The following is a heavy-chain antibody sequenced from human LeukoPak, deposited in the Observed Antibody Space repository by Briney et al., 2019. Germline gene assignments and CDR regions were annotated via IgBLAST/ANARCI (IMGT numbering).Heavy chain of an antibody. V-gene: IGHV1-8*01. CDR2: MNAKRGNT. CDR3: ARGGITMVRGVLTNLGYYYGMDV. Sequence: ASVTVSCMASGYTFTSYDRKWVRQAPGEGVEWMGWMNAKRGNTEYAQKLQGRVTMTRNTSISTAYMELSSLRSEDTAVYYCARGGITMVRGVLTNLGYYYGMDVWGQGTTVTVSS. J-gene: IGHJ6*02. D-gene: IGHD3-10*01. CDR1: GYTFTSYD.